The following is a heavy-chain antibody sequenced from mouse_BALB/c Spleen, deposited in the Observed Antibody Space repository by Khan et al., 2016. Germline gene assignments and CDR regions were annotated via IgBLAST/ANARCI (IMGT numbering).Heavy chain of an antibody. D-gene: IGHD2-14*01. J-gene: IGHJ4*01. Sequence: EVELVESGGGLVQPGGSQKLSCAASGFTFSTYAMSWVRQTPDKRLELVATINSNGGSTYYPDNVKGRFTISRDNAKNTLYLQMSSLKSEDTAMYYCARVRQAVDYWGQGTSVTVSS. CDR1: GFTFSTYA. V-gene: IGHV5-6-3*01. CDR3: ARVRQAVDY. CDR2: INSNGGST.